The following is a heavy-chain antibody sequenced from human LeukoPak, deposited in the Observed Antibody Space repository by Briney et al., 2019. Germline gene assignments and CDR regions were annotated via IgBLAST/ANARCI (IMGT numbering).Heavy chain of an antibody. Sequence: PGGSLRLSXAASGFTFNIYAMIWVRQAPGKGLEWVSGINGGGDSTYYADSVKGRFTISRVNSKHTLSLQMNRLRAEDTAVYYCAKISQGYSYGPFDSWGQGTLVTVSS. D-gene: IGHD5-18*01. J-gene: IGHJ4*02. V-gene: IGHV3-23*01. CDR3: AKISQGYSYGPFDS. CDR2: INGGGDST. CDR1: GFTFNIYA.